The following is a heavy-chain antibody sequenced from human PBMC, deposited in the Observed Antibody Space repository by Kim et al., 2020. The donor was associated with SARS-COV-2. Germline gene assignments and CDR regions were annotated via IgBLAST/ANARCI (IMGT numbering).Heavy chain of an antibody. CDR3: ARALIPTLDTATDWFDP. V-gene: IGHV1-69*01. J-gene: IGHJ5*02. Sequence: FQGRVTITADESTSTAYMELNSLRSEDTAVYYCARALIPTLDTATDWFDPWGQGTLVTVSS. D-gene: IGHD5-18*01.